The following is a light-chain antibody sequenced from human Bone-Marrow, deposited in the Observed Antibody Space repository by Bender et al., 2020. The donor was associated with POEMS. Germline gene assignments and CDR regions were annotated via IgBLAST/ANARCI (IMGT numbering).Light chain of an antibody. Sequence: QSALTQPHSASGSPGQSVTISCTGTSSDIGAYTYVSWYQQHPGKAPKVIIYEATKRTSGVPARFSGSKSGNTASLTISGLQAEDEADYYCSSYTSRTTLEFGGGTKLTVL. CDR2: EAT. V-gene: IGLV2-8*01. CDR1: SSDIGAYTY. J-gene: IGLJ2*01. CDR3: SSYTSRTTLE.